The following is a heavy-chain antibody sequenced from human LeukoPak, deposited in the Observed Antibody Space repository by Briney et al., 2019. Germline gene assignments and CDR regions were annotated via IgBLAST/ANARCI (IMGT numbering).Heavy chain of an antibody. J-gene: IGHJ4*02. CDR3: VRHNYGYDY. CDR2: ILNDGGST. CDR1: GFTFNRYW. D-gene: IGHD5-18*01. Sequence: GGSLRLSCAASGFTFNRYWMRWVRQAPGEGPVWVAHILNDGGSTSYADSVKGRFSISRDNAKNTLSLQMNSLRAEDTAVYYCVRHNYGYDYWGQGTPVTVSS. V-gene: IGHV3-74*01.